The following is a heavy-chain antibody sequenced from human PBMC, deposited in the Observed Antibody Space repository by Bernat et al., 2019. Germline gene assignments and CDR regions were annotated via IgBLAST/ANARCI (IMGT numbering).Heavy chain of an antibody. J-gene: IGHJ5*02. V-gene: IGHV3-7*01. CDR2: IDEGGSVE. D-gene: IGHD3/OR15-3a*01. Sequence: EVQLVESGGDWVQPGGSLRLSCVASGFTFSNHWMTWVRQAPGKGLEWVANIDEGGSVEHYLDSVKGRFTISRDNAKNSLYLQMNSLRGEDTAVYYCARGGLSKTPADQWGQGTLVTVSS. CDR3: ARGGLSKTPADQ. CDR1: GFTFSNHW.